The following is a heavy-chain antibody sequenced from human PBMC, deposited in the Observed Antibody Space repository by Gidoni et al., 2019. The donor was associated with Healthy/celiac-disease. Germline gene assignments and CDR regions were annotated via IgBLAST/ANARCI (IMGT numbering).Heavy chain of an antibody. V-gene: IGHV1-46*03. CDR2: INPSGGST. Sequence: QVQLVQSGAEVKKPGASVKVSCKASGYTFPSYYMHWVRQAPGQGLEWMGIINPSGGSTSYAQKFQGRVTMTRDTSTSTVYMELSSLRSEDTAVYYCARSRPGIAAAGTDSWFDPWGQGTLVTVSS. J-gene: IGHJ5*02. D-gene: IGHD6-13*01. CDR1: GYTFPSYY. CDR3: ARSRPGIAAAGTDSWFDP.